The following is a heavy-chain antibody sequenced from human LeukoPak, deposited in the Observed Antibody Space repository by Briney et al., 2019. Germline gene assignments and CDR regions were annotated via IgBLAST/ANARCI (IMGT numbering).Heavy chain of an antibody. J-gene: IGHJ6*02. CDR1: GVSFSGYY. D-gene: IGHD5-18*01. CDR3: ARDQWIQLYDSRFYYYYGMDV. V-gene: IGHV4-59*01. CDR2: IYYSGST. Sequence: PSETLSLTCAVYGVSFSGYYWSWIRQPPGKGLEWIGYIYYSGSTNYNPSLKSRVTISVDTSKNQFSLKLSSVTAADTAVYYCARDQWIQLYDSRFYYYYGMDVWGQGTTVTVSS.